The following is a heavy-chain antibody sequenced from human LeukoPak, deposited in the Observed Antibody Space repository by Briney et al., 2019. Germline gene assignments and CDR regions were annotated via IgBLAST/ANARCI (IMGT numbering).Heavy chain of an antibody. J-gene: IGHJ5*02. D-gene: IGHD6-6*01. CDR3: ARRFGIAARPSWFDP. CDR1: SGSFSGYY. V-gene: IGHV4-34*01. Sequence: SETLSLTCGGYSGSFSGYYWSWIRQSPGKGLEWIGEISHYGSTNYKPSLKSRVTISLDMSKNQFSLKLSSVTAADTAVYYCARRFGIAARPSWFDPWGQGTLVTVSS. CDR2: ISHYGST.